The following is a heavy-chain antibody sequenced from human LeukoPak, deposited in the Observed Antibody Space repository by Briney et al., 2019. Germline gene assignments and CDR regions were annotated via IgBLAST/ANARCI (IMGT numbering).Heavy chain of an antibody. J-gene: IGHJ3*02. CDR3: ARDSSWYSAFDI. D-gene: IGHD6-13*01. V-gene: IGHV3-7*04. Sequence: PGGSLRLSCAASGFTFSSYEMNWVRQAPGKGLEWVANIKQDGSEKYYVDSVKGRFTISRDNAKNSLYLQMNSLRAEDTAVYYCARDSSWYSAFDIWGQGTMVTVSS. CDR1: GFTFSSYE. CDR2: IKQDGSEK.